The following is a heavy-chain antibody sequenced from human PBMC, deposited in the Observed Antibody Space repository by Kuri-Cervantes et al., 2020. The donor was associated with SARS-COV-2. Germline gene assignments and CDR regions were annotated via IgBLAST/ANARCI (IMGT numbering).Heavy chain of an antibody. CDR3: AKAYWNYNYFDY. CDR1: GYSISSGYY. D-gene: IGHD1-7*01. CDR2: IYHSGST. V-gene: IGHV4-38-2*01. Sequence: SQTLSLTCAVSGYSISSGYYWGWIRQPPGKGLEWIGSIYHSGSTYYNPSLKSRVTISVDTSKNQFSLKLSSVTAADTAVYYCAKAYWNYNYFDYWGQGTLVTVSS. J-gene: IGHJ4*02.